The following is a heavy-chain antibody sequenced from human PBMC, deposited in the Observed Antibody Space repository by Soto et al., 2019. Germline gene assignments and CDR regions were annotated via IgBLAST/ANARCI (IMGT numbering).Heavy chain of an antibody. CDR2: ISGSGGST. J-gene: IGHJ4*02. CDR1: GFTFSSYA. D-gene: IGHD3-9*01. CDR3: AKENSARTYYDILTGFLFFTY. V-gene: IGHV3-23*01. Sequence: PGGSLRLSCAASGFTFSSYAMSWVRQAPGKGLEWVSAISGSGGSTYYADSVKGRFTISRDNSKNTLYLQMNSLRAEDTAVYYCAKENSARTYYDILTGFLFFTYWGQGTLVTVSS.